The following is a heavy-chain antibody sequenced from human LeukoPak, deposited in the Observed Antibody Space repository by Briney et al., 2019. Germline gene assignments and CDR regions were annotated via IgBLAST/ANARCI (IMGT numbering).Heavy chain of an antibody. CDR2: IYYSGTT. CDR1: GGSISNYY. J-gene: IGHJ4*02. V-gene: IGHV4-59*08. Sequence: SETLSLTCPVSGGSISNYYYWTWIRQPPGKGLEWIGYIYYSGTTSYNPSLKSRVTISVDTSKNQFSLKLSSVTAADTAVYYCARHRGDSGSYFASYYFDYWGQGTLVTVSS. CDR3: ARHRGDSGSYFASYYFDY. D-gene: IGHD1-26*01.